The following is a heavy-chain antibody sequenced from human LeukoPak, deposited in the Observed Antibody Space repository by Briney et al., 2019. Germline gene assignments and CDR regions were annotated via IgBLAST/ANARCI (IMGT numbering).Heavy chain of an antibody. CDR1: GFTFSDYF. Sequence: GGSLRLSCVASGFTFSDYFMSWMRQAPGKGLEWLSFINSEGNNICYADSVKGRFTISRDNARNTLYLEMNSLRMEDTAKYYCATSRVFDHWGQGTLVTVSS. CDR3: ATSRVFDH. CDR2: INSEGNNI. J-gene: IGHJ4*02. V-gene: IGHV3-11*04.